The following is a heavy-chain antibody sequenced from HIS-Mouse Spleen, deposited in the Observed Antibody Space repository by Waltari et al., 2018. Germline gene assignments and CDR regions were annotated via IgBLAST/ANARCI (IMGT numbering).Heavy chain of an antibody. CDR3: ARVRTGDPSYWYFDL. Sequence: QVQLQQWGAGLLKPSETLSLTCAVYGGSFSGYYWSWIRQPSGKGLEWIGEIKHSGSTNYNPCLKRRVTLSVDTSKNQFCLKLSSVTAADTAVYYCARVRTGDPSYWYFDLWGRGTLVTVSS. CDR1: GGSFSGYY. V-gene: IGHV4-34*01. D-gene: IGHD7-27*01. CDR2: IKHSGST. J-gene: IGHJ2*01.